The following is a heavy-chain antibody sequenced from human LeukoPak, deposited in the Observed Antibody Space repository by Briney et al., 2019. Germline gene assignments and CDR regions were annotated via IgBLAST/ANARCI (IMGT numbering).Heavy chain of an antibody. Sequence: SETLSLTCTVSGGSISSHYWSWIRQPPGKGLEWIWYIYYSGSTNYNPSLKSRVTISVATSKDQFSLKLSSVTAADTAVYYCARVSYYDFWSGYYTVNQYVSYFDYWGQGTLVTVSS. CDR1: GGSISSHY. D-gene: IGHD3-3*01. V-gene: IGHV4-59*11. CDR2: IYYSGST. CDR3: ARVSYYDFWSGYYTVNQYVSYFDY. J-gene: IGHJ4*02.